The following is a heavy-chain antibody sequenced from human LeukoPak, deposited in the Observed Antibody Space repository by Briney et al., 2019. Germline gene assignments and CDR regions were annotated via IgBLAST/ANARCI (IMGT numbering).Heavy chain of an antibody. CDR3: ARGADHGGSYYPD. Sequence: GGSLRLSCAASGFRFSNSWMYWVRQGPGKGPVWVSRMKTDGTRIGYADSVKGRFTISRDNAKNTLFLQMSSLRVEDTAVYYCARGADHGGSYYPDWGQGTRVTVSA. J-gene: IGHJ4*02. D-gene: IGHD3-10*01. CDR2: MKTDGTRI. CDR1: GFRFSNSW. V-gene: IGHV3-74*01.